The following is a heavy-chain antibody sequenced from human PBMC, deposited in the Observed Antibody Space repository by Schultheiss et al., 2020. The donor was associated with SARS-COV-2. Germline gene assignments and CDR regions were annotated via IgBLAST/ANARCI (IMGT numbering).Heavy chain of an antibody. D-gene: IGHD3-16*02. V-gene: IGHV3-33*08. J-gene: IGHJ4*02. CDR3: ARDRNDYVWGSYRAKLDY. Sequence: GESLKIPCAASGFTFSSYGMHWVRQAPGKGLEWVAVIWYDGSNKYYADSVKGRFTISRDNAKNSLYLQMNSLRAEDTAVYYCARDRNDYVWGSYRAKLDYWGQGTLVTVSS. CDR2: IWYDGSNK. CDR1: GFTFSSYG.